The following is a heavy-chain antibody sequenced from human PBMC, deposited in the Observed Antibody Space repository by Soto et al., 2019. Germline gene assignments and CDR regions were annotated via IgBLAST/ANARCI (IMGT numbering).Heavy chain of an antibody. Sequence: QVQLQQWGAGPLRPLETLSLTCGVSGGSFSGYYWAWIRQSPGKGLEWIGEINDRGSINYNPSLKXRVSISVDTSKNHYSLNLRSVTAADTAVYYCARESHDILSGPPWVWYFDLWGRGTLVTVSS. CDR3: ARESHDILSGPPWVWYFDL. CDR1: GGSFSGYY. D-gene: IGHD3-9*01. J-gene: IGHJ2*01. CDR2: INDRGSI. V-gene: IGHV4-34*01.